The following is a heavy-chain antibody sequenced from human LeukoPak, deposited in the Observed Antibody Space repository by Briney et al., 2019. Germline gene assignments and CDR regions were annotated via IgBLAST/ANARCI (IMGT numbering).Heavy chain of an antibody. CDR2: ISGSGGSR. Sequence: GGSLRLSCAASGFTFSSYAMRWVRQAPGKGLEWVSSISGSGGSRYYADSLKGRFTISRDNSKNTLYLQMNSLRAEDTAVYYCARDYYGSGSYYMGRVSVVYWGQGTLVTVSS. D-gene: IGHD3-10*01. CDR1: GFTFSSYA. V-gene: IGHV3-23*01. CDR3: ARDYYGSGSYYMGRVSVVY. J-gene: IGHJ4*02.